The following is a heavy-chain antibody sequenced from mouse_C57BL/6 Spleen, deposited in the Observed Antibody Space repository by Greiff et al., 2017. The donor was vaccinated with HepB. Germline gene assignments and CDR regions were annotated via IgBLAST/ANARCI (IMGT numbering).Heavy chain of an antibody. D-gene: IGHD1-1*01. CDR3: SRESTTVVAAQYQNYFDY. CDR2: IDPSDSET. J-gene: IGHJ2*01. Sequence: QVQLQQPGAELVRPGSSVKLSCKASGYTFTSYWMHWVKQRPIQGLEWIGNIDPSDSETHYNQKFKDKATLTVDKSSSPAYMQLSSLTAEDSAVYYCSRESTTVVAAQYQNYFDYWGQGTTLTVSS. CDR1: GYTFTSYW. V-gene: IGHV1-52*01.